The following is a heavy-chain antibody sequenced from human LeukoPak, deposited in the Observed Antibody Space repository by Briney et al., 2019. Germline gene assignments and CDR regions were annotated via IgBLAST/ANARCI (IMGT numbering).Heavy chain of an antibody. CDR1: GFTFSSYG. Sequence: GRSLRLSCAASGFTFSSYGMHWVRQAPGKGLEWVAVIWYDGSNKYYADSVKGRFTISRDNSKNTLYLQMNSLRAEDTAVYYCAKGKQGPFDPWGQGTLVTVSS. CDR2: IWYDGSNK. CDR3: AKGKQGPFDP. V-gene: IGHV3-33*06. J-gene: IGHJ5*02.